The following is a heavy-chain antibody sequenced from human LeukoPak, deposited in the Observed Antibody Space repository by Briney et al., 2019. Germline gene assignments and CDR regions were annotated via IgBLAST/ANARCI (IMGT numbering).Heavy chain of an antibody. CDR3: AKPHYDFWSGYWGGDY. Sequence: GGSLRLSFAASGFTFSSYAMSWVRQAPGKGLEWVSGISGSGSSTYYADSVKGRFTISRDNSKNTLYLQMNSLRAEDTAVYYCAKPHYDFWSGYWGGDYWGQGTLVTVSS. D-gene: IGHD3-3*01. CDR1: GFTFSSYA. J-gene: IGHJ4*02. V-gene: IGHV3-23*01. CDR2: ISGSGSST.